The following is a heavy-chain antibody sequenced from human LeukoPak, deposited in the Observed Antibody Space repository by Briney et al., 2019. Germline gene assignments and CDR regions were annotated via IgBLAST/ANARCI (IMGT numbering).Heavy chain of an antibody. CDR2: IYYSGST. CDR1: GDSISSYY. D-gene: IGHD5-18*01. J-gene: IGHJ6*02. V-gene: IGHV4-59*01. CDR3: ARGPGYSYGEGYYYYGMDV. Sequence: PSETLSLTCTVSGDSISSYYWSWIRQPPGKGLEWIGYIYYSGSTNYNPSLKSRVTISVDTSKNQFSLKLSSVTAADTAVYYCARGPGYSYGEGYYYYGMDVWGQGTTVTVSS.